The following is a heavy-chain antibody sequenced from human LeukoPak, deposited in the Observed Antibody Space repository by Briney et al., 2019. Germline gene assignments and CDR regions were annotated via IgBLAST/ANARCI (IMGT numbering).Heavy chain of an antibody. CDR3: ARGGICRSGGSCYSSIDY. CDR2: ISSDTTHT. J-gene: IGHJ4*02. CDR1: GFTFSDYY. V-gene: IGHV3-11*06. Sequence: GGSLRLSCAASGFTFSDYYMSWIRQAPGKGLEWVALISSDTTHTFYGDSVKGRFTISRDNGKNSVSLQMDSLRVEDTAMYYCARGGICRSGGSCYSSIDYWGQGTLVTVSS. D-gene: IGHD2-15*01.